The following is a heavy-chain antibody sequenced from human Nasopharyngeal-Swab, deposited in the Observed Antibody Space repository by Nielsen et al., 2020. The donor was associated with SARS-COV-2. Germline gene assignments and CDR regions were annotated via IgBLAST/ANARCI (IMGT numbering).Heavy chain of an antibody. CDR3: ARATVSDYYYYYMDV. CDR1: GFTFSSYD. J-gene: IGHJ6*03. V-gene: IGHV3-13*01. Sequence: LKISCAASGFTFSSYDMHWVRQATGKGLEWVSAIGTAGDTYYPGSVKGRFTISRENAKNSLYLQMNSLRAGDTAVYYCARATVSDYYYYYMDVWGKGTTVTVSS. CDR2: IGTAGDT. D-gene: IGHD6-19*01.